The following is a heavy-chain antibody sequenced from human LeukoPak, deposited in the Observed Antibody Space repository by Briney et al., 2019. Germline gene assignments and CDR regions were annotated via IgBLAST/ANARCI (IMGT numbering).Heavy chain of an antibody. Sequence: GGSLRLSCAASGFMFDDYAMHWVRHAPGKGLEWVSGISWNSGRRGYADSVKGRFTISRDNAKNPLYLQMNSLRAEDTALYYCAKWTSYYYDSSGYFDYWGQGTLVTASS. CDR2: ISWNSGRR. D-gene: IGHD3-22*01. CDR3: AKWTSYYYDSSGYFDY. CDR1: GFMFDDYA. J-gene: IGHJ4*02. V-gene: IGHV3-9*01.